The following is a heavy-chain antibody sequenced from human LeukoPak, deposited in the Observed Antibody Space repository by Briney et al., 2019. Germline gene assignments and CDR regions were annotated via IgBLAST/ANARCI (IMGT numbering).Heavy chain of an antibody. CDR2: IKQDGSEK. CDR3: ARARDYGDQFDY. V-gene: IGHV3-7*01. CDR1: GFTFSSYW. D-gene: IGHD4-17*01. Sequence: GGSLRLSCAPPGFTFSSYWMSCVRQTPGKGLEWVANIKQDGSEKYYVDSVKSRFTASRDNTKNTLYLHMNTLRAQDTALYYIARARDYGDQFDYWGQGTLVTVSS. J-gene: IGHJ4*02.